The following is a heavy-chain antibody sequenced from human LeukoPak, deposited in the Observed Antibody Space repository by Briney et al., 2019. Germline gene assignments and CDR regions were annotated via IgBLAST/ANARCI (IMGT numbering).Heavy chain of an antibody. CDR3: ASADVVVPGGHWFDP. Sequence: SQTLSLTCTVSGGSISSGDYYWSWIRQPPGKGLEWIGYIYYSGSTYYNPSLKSRVTISVDTSKNQFSLKLSSVTAADTAVYYCASADVVVPGGHWFDPWGQGTLVTVSS. D-gene: IGHD3-22*01. V-gene: IGHV4-30-4*01. CDR2: IYYSGST. CDR1: GGSISSGDYY. J-gene: IGHJ5*02.